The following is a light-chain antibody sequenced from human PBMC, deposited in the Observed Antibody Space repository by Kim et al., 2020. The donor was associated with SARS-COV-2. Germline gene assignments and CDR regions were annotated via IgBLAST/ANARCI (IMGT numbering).Light chain of an antibody. Sequence: DIQMTQSPSSLSASVGDRVTITCLASQSISSYLNWYQQKPGKAPKLLIYAASSLQSGVPSRFSGSGSGTDFTLTISSLQPEDFATYYCQQSYSTLMYSFGQGTKLEI. CDR3: QQSYSTLMYS. CDR2: AAS. J-gene: IGKJ2*03. CDR1: QSISSY. V-gene: IGKV1-39*01.